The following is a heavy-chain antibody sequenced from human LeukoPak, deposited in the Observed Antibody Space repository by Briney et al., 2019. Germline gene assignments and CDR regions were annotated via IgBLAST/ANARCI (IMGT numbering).Heavy chain of an antibody. V-gene: IGHV3-33*06. CDR3: AKDWAPHSGSHFDY. Sequence: GRSLTLSCAASGFTFSCYGMHWPPQARGKGLEWVAVIWYDGTHKSYADSVKGRFTISRDNSNSALYLDMNSLRAEDTALYYCAKDWAPHSGSHFDYWGQGTLVTVSS. CDR1: GFTFSCYG. J-gene: IGHJ4*02. D-gene: IGHD1-26*01. CDR2: IWYDGTHK.